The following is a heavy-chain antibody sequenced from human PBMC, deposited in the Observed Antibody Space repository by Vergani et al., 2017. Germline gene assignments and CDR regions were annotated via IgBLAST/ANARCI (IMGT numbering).Heavy chain of an antibody. J-gene: IGHJ6*02. D-gene: IGHD1-7*01. CDR2: ISSSSSYI. CDR3: AKDNWNYRVDSGYYGMDV. V-gene: IGHV3-21*04. CDR1: GFTFSSYS. Sequence: EVQLVESGGGLVKPGGSLRLSCAASGFTFSSYSMNWVRQAPGKGLEWVSSISSSSSYIYYADSVKGRFTISRDNAKNSLYLQMNSLRAEDTAVYYCAKDNWNYRVDSGYYGMDVWGQGTTVTVSS.